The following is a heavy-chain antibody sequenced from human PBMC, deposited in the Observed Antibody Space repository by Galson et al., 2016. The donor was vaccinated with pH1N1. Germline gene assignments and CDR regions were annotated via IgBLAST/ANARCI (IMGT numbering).Heavy chain of an antibody. V-gene: IGHV5-51*03. CDR1: GYSFTSYW. CDR3: ARQYDFGDYRGDAFDI. Sequence: QSGAEVKKPGESLKISCKASGYSFTSYWIAWVRQVPGKGLEWVGVVNPGGSTIRYSPPFQGQVTISNDKSINTAYLQWISLKASDTATYYCARQYDFGDYRGDAFDIWGQGTMVIVSS. D-gene: IGHD4-17*01. J-gene: IGHJ3*02. CDR2: VNPGGSTI.